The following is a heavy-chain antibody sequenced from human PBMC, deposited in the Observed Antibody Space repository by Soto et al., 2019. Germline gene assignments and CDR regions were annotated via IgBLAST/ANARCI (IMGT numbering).Heavy chain of an antibody. V-gene: IGHV1-69*08. D-gene: IGHD2-2*01. Sequence: QVQLVQSGAEVKKPGSSVKVSCKASGGTFSSYTINWVRQAPGQGLEWMGRIIPSFGMAHYAQKFQGRVTITADESTSTAYMQLRSLRAEYTGLYYCAREEAQYQLLHSYYYMDVWGKGTTVTVSS. CDR3: AREEAQYQLLHSYYYMDV. J-gene: IGHJ6*03. CDR1: GGTFSSYT. CDR2: IIPSFGMA.